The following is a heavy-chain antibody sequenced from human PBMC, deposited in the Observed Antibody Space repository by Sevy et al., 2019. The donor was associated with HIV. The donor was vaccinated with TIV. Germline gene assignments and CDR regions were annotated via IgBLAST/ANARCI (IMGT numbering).Heavy chain of an antibody. CDR1: GGSVSSGSYY. V-gene: IGHV4-61*01. D-gene: IGHD4-17*01. CDR3: ARVRYGDYDY. J-gene: IGHJ4*02. CDR2: IYYSGST. Sequence: SETLSLTCTVSGGSVSSGSYYWSWIRQPPGKGLEWIGYIYYSGSTNYNPSLKSRVTISVDTSKNQFSLKLSSVTAADTAVYYCARVRYGDYDYRGQGTLVTVSS.